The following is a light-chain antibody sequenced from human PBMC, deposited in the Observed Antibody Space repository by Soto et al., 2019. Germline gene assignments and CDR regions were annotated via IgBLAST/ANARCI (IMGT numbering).Light chain of an antibody. CDR2: DVS. CDR1: SSDVGGYNY. CDR3: SSYTRSSTYA. V-gene: IGLV2-14*01. J-gene: IGLJ1*01. Sequence: QSVLTQPASVSGSPGQSITISCTGTSSDVGGYNYVSWYRQHPGRAPKLMIYDVSNRPSGVSNLFSGSKSGNTASLTISGLQAEDESDYYCSSYTRSSTYAFGTGTKVTVL.